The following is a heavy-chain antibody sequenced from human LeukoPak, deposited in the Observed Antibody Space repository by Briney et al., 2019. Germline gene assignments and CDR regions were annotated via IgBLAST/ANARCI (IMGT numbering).Heavy chain of an antibody. D-gene: IGHD3-10*02. V-gene: IGHV3-9*01. CDR1: GFTFDDYA. J-gene: IGHJ6*04. CDR2: ISWNSGSI. CDR3: AELGITMIGGV. Sequence: PGRSLRLSCAASGFTFDDYALHWVRQAPGKGLEWVSGISWNSGSIVYADSVKGRFTISRDNAKNSLYLQMNSLRAEDTAVYYCAELGITMIGGVWGKGTTVTISS.